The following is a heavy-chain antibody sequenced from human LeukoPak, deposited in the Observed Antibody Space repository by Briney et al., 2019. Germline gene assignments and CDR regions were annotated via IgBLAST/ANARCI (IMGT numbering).Heavy chain of an antibody. CDR1: GFTVSSNF. D-gene: IGHD6-13*01. CDR3: AREEYSSPLDY. Sequence: QAGGSLRLSCAASGFTVSSNFLSWVRQAPGKGLEWVSVIYTAGSTYYADSVKGRFTISRDNAKNSLYLQMNSLRAEDTAVYYCAREEYSSPLDYWGQGTLVTVSS. CDR2: IYTAGST. V-gene: IGHV3-66*01. J-gene: IGHJ4*02.